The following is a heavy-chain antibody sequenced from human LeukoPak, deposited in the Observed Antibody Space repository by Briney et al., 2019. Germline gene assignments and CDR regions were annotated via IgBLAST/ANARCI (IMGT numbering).Heavy chain of an antibody. Sequence: PGGSLRLSCAASGFTFSSYSMNWVRQAPGKGLEWVSSISSSSSYIYYADSVKGRFTISRDNAKNSLYLQMNSLRAEDTAVYYCARTGHYYYDSSSYYASDAFDIWGQGTMVTVSS. J-gene: IGHJ3*02. V-gene: IGHV3-21*01. D-gene: IGHD3-22*01. CDR3: ARTGHYYYDSSSYYASDAFDI. CDR2: ISSSSSYI. CDR1: GFTFSSYS.